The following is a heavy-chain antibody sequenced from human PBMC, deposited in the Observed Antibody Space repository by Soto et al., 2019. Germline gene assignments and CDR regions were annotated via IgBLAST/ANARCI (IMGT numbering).Heavy chain of an antibody. CDR1: GFTFSSYG. CDR2: IWYNGSNK. Sequence: QVQLVESGGGVVQPGRSLRLSCVASGFTFSSYGMHWVRQAPGKGLEWVAVIWYNGSNKYYGDSVKGRFTISRDNSKNTLYLQINSLRAEDTAVYYCARDVLDGDYSNYWGQGTLVTVSS. CDR3: ARDVLDGDYSNY. J-gene: IGHJ4*02. V-gene: IGHV3-33*01. D-gene: IGHD4-17*01.